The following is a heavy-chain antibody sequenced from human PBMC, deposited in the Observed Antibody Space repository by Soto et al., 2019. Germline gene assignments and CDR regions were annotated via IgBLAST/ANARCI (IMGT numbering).Heavy chain of an antibody. V-gene: IGHV1-69*13. CDR2: IIPIFGTA. D-gene: IGHD6-6*01. CDR3: ARGEKLVYSSSSHYYYYAMGV. Sequence: SVKVSCKASGGTFSSYAISWVRQAPGQGLEWMGGIIPIFGTANYAQKFQGRVTITADESTSTAYMELSSLSSEDTAVYYCARGEKLVYSSSSHYYYYAMGVWGQGTTVTVSS. J-gene: IGHJ6*02. CDR1: GGTFSSYA.